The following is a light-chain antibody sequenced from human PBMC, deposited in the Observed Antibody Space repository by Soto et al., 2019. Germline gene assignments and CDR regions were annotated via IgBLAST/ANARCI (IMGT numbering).Light chain of an antibody. CDR2: DTS. CDR1: QFVASNS. CDR3: QQYGSSPRT. J-gene: IGKJ2*01. Sequence: EIVLTQSPVTLSLSPGEGATLSCRASQFVASNSLAWYQQKPGQAPRVVIFDTSNRATGIPDRLSGSGSGTDFTLTSRRLDPEGFAVYFWQQYGSSPRTFGQGTKLEIK. V-gene: IGKV3-20*01.